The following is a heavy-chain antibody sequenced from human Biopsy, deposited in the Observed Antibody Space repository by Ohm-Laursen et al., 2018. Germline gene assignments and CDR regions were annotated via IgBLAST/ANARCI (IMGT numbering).Heavy chain of an antibody. CDR1: GYTFTRYY. J-gene: IGHJ3*02. V-gene: IGHV1-46*01. CDR2: INPSHGSA. D-gene: IGHD3-22*01. CDR3: ARATLDYYDSNGYGADAFDI. Sequence: ASVKVSCKASGYTFTRYYMHWVRQAPGQGLQWMGLINPSHGSAGSAQKFEGRFTMTRDTSTSTFYMELSSLRSEDTAIYYCARATLDYYDSNGYGADAFDIWGQGTMVTVSS.